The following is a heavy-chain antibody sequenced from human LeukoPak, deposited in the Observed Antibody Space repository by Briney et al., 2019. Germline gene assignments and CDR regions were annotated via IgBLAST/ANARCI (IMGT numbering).Heavy chain of an antibody. CDR1: GGSISSSIYY. Sequence: SETLSLTCTVSGGSISSSIYYWGWIRQPPGKGLELIGHVYYTGSAYFNPSLKSRVTMSVDTSKNQFSLNLSSVTAADTAVYFCARLWSGYRPPDYWGQGTLVTVSS. J-gene: IGHJ4*02. V-gene: IGHV4-39*01. CDR2: VYYTGSA. CDR3: ARLWSGYRPPDY. D-gene: IGHD3-3*01.